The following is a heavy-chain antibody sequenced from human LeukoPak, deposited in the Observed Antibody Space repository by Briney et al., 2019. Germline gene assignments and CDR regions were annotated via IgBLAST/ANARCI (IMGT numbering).Heavy chain of an antibody. CDR1: GYTFTGYY. V-gene: IGHV1-2*02. D-gene: IGHD6-19*01. CDR2: INPNSGGT. CDR3: ARDKAISRVYSSGWYNY. J-gene: IGHJ4*02. Sequence: GASVKVSCKASGYTFTGYYMHWVRQAPGQGLEWMGWINPNSGGTNYAQKFQGRVTMTRDTSISTAYMELSRLRSDDTAVYYCARDKAISRVYSSGWYNYWGQGTLVTVSS.